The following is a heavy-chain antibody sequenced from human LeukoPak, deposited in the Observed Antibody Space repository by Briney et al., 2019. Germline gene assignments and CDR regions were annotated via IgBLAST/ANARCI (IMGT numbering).Heavy chain of an antibody. CDR2: IRYDGSNK. CDR3: AKDGNYYGSGRTSGYFDY. J-gene: IGHJ4*02. Sequence: GGSLRLSCAASGFTFSSYGMHWVRQAPGKGLEWVAFIRYDGSNKYYADSVKGRFTISRDNSKNTLYLQMNSLRAEDTAVYYCAKDGNYYGSGRTSGYFDYWGQGTLVTVSS. D-gene: IGHD3-10*01. CDR1: GFTFSSYG. V-gene: IGHV3-30*02.